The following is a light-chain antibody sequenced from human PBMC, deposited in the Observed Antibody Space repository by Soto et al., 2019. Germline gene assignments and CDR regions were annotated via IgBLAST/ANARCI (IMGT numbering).Light chain of an antibody. V-gene: IGKV1-12*01. CDR1: QGISGW. J-gene: IGKJ4*01. CDR3: QQATISQLT. Sequence: DIQMTQSPSSVSASVGDRVTITCRASQGISGWLAWYQQKPGKAPKLLIYAASTLETGVPSRFSGGRSGTDFTLTINNLPPEDFATYYCQQATISQLTFGGGTKVEIK. CDR2: AAS.